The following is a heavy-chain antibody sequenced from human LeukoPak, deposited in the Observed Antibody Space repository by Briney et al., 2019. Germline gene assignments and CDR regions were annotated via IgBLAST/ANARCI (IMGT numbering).Heavy chain of an antibody. CDR3: ATHRTTVITGLVY. V-gene: IGHV1-24*01. CDR1: GYTLTDLS. CDR2: LDPADGEP. Sequence: ASVKVSCKVSGYTLTDLSTHWVRQAPGKGLEWMGGLDPADGEPIYAQKFQGRVTMTEDTSTDTAYMELNSLRSEDTAVYYCATHRTTVITGLVYWGQGTLVSVSS. D-gene: IGHD4-17*01. J-gene: IGHJ4*02.